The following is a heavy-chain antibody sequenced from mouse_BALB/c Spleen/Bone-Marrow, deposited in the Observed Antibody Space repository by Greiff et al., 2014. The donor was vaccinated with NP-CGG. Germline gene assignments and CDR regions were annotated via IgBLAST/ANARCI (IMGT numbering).Heavy chain of an antibody. Sequence: VHVKQSGPELVKPGASVKMSCKASGYTFTSYVMHWVKQKPGQGLEWIGYINPYNDGTKYNEKFKGKATLTSDKSSSTAYMELSSLTSEGSAVYYCAREGVDYFDYWGQGTTLTVSS. CDR3: AREGVDYFDY. CDR2: INPYNDGT. CDR1: GYTFTSYV. V-gene: IGHV1-14*01. J-gene: IGHJ2*01.